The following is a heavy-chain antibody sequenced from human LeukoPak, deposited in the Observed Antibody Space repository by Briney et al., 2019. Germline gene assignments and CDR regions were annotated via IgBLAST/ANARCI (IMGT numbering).Heavy chain of an antibody. J-gene: IGHJ2*01. CDR3: ASLPGGKTAALEFDR. CDR2: IKQDGRER. D-gene: IGHD6-13*01. Sequence: PGGSLRLSCAVSGFTLSSFWMSWVRQTPGKGLEWVANIKQDGRERYYVDSVKGRFTISRDNARNSLYPQMNSLRAEDTAVYYCASLPGGKTAALEFDRRGRGTLVTVSS. V-gene: IGHV3-7*01. CDR1: GFTLSSFW.